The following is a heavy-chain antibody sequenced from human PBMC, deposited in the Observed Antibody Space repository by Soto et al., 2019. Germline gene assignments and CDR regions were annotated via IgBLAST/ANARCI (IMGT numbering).Heavy chain of an antibody. CDR2: IYYSGST. D-gene: IGHD6-13*01. J-gene: IGHJ4*02. CDR3: ARGNGIAAAGTEVGLDY. V-gene: IGHV4-31*03. Sequence: QVQLQESGPGLVKPSQTLSLTCTVSGGSISSGGYYWSWIRQHPGKGLAWIGYIYYSGSTYYNPSLKSRVTITVDTSKNQFPLKLSSVTAADTAVYYCARGNGIAAAGTEVGLDYWGQGTLVTVSS. CDR1: GGSISSGGYY.